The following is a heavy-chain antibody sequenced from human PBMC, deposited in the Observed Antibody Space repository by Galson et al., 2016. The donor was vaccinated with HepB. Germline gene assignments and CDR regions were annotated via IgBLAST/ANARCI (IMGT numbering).Heavy chain of an antibody. D-gene: IGHD6-13*01. V-gene: IGHV1-18*01. CDR3: ARGGISAAGADY. CDR1: GFTFSDFG. Sequence: SVKVSCKASGFTFSDFGLSWVRQAPGQGLEWMGWISAYSGHTNYPQKFQDRITMTKDTYTRTVYLELRSLISDDTAVYYCARGGISAAGADYWGQGSVVIV. J-gene: IGHJ4*02. CDR2: ISAYSGHT.